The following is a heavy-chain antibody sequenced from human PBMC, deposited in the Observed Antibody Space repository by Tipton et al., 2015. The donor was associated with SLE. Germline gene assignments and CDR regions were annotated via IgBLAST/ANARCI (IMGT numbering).Heavy chain of an antibody. V-gene: IGHV3-23*01. J-gene: IGHJ4*02. CDR1: GFTFRNYW. CDR3: AKAIGTMVNFDY. D-gene: IGHD3-10*01. CDR2: IRGSGGTT. Sequence: SLRLSCAASGFTFRNYWLHWVRQAPGKGLEWVSGIRGSGGTTYYADSVKGRFTISRDNSKNMLYLQMNSLRAEDTAVYYCAKAIGTMVNFDYWGQGTLVTVSS.